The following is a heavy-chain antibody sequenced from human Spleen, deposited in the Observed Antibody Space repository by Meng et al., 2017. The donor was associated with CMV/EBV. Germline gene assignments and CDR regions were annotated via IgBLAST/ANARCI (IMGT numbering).Heavy chain of an antibody. V-gene: IGHV4-59*01. D-gene: IGHD3-10*01. J-gene: IGHJ5*02. CDR2: IYYSGST. Sequence: SETLSLTCTVSGGSISSYYWSWIRQPPGKGLEWIGYIYYSGSTNYNPSLQSRVTISMDTSKNQVSLKLGSVTAADTAVYYCARDTSAGIRGVFGWFDPWGQGALVTVSS. CDR3: ARDTSAGIRGVFGWFDP. CDR1: GGSISSYY.